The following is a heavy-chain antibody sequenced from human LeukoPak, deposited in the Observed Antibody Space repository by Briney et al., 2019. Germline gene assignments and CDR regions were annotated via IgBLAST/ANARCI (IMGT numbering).Heavy chain of an antibody. J-gene: IGHJ3*02. D-gene: IGHD1-7*01. V-gene: IGHV3-23*01. CDR2: IIGNGGST. CDR1: GFTFGHYS. CDR3: AKDLSGSSIGTTLYAFDI. Sequence: GGSLRLSCVASGFTFGHYSLSWVRQAPGKGLEWVSGIIGNGGSTFYVDSVKGRFTISRDNSKNTLYLQMNSLRAEDTAVYYCAKDLSGSSIGTTLYAFDIWGRGTMVTVSS.